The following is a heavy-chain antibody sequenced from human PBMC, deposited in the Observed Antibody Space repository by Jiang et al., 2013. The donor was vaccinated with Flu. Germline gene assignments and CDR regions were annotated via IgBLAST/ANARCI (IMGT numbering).Heavy chain of an antibody. Sequence: KPTQTLTLTCTFSGFSLSTSGVGVGWIRQPPGKALEWLALIYWNDDKRYSPSLKSRLTITKDTSKNQVVLTMTNMDPVDTATYYCAHRDYGDFEDAFDIWGQGTMVTVSS. CDR1: GFSLSTSGVG. V-gene: IGHV2-5*01. CDR3: AHRDYGDFEDAFDI. J-gene: IGHJ3*02. CDR2: IYWNDDK. D-gene: IGHD4-17*01.